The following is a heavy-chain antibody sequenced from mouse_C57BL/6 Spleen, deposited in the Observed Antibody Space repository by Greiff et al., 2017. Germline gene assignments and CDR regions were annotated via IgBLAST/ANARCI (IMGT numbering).Heavy chain of an antibody. V-gene: IGHV1-81*01. Sequence: QVQLQQSGAELARPGASVKLSCKASGYTFTSYGISWVKQRTGQGLEWIGEIDPRSGNTYYNEKFKGKATLTADKSSSTAYMELRSLTSEDSAVYFGARDYYGSSPAYWYFDDWGKGTTVTVSS. CDR1: GYTFTSYG. CDR2: IDPRSGNT. D-gene: IGHD1-1*01. CDR3: ARDYYGSSPAYWYFDD. J-gene: IGHJ1*03.